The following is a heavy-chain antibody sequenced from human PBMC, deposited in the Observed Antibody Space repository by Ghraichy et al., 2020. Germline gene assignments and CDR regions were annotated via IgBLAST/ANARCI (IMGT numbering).Heavy chain of an antibody. CDR2: INHSGST. Sequence: SETLSLTCAVYGGSFSGYYWSWIRQPPGKGLEWIGEINHSGSTNYNPSLKSRVTISVDTSKNQFSLKLSSVTAADTAVYYCARALEQRRFFTPRGRNWFDPWGQGTLVTVSS. V-gene: IGHV4-34*01. D-gene: IGHD1/OR15-1a*01. CDR3: ARALEQRRFFTPRGRNWFDP. J-gene: IGHJ5*02. CDR1: GGSFSGYY.